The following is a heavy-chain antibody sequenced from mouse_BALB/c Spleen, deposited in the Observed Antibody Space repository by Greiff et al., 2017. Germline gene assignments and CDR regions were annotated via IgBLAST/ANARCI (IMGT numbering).Heavy chain of an antibody. CDR3: ARWGNPYYAMDY. CDR2: ISDGGSYT. V-gene: IGHV5-4*02. J-gene: IGHJ4*01. Sequence: EVHLVESGGGLVKPGGSLKLSCAASGFTFSDYYMYWVRQTPEKRLEWVATISDGGSYTYYPDSVKGRFTISRDNAKNNLYLQMSSLKSEDTAMYYCARWGNPYYAMDYWGQGTSVTVSS. D-gene: IGHD2-1*01. CDR1: GFTFSDYY.